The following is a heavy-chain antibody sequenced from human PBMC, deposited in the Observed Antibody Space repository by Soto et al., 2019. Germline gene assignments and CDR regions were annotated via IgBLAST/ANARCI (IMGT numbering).Heavy chain of an antibody. CDR3: AGRGFWSGYYHY. J-gene: IGHJ4*02. Sequence: SSETLSLTCGVYGGSFSGYYWSWIRQPPGKGLEWIGEINHSGSTNYNPSLKSRVTISVDTSKNQFSLKLSSVTAADTAVYYCAGRGFWSGYYHYWGQGTLVTVSS. V-gene: IGHV4-34*01. CDR2: INHSGST. CDR1: GGSFSGYY. D-gene: IGHD3-3*01.